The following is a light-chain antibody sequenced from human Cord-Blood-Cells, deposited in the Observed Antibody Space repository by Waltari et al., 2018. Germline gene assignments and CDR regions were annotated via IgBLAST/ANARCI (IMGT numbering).Light chain of an antibody. V-gene: IGKV4-1*01. CDR3: QQYYSTPYT. Sequence: DIVMTQSPDSLAVSLGERATINCKSSQSVLYSSNNKNYLAWYQQKPGQPPKLLIYWASTRESGFPDRFSDIGSGTDFTLTISSLQAEDVAVYYCQQYYSTPYTFGQGTKLEIK. J-gene: IGKJ2*01. CDR1: QSVLYSSNNKNY. CDR2: WAS.